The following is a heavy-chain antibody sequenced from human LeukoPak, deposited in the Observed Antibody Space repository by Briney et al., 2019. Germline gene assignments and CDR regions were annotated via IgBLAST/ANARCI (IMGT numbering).Heavy chain of an antibody. J-gene: IGHJ4*02. Sequence: ASVKVSCKASGYTFTSYYMHWVRQAPGQGLEWMGIINPSGGSTSYAQKFQGRVTMTRDTSTSTVYMELSSLRSEDTAMYYCARGLTFWRTGGYFDYWGQGTLVTVSS. CDR1: GYTFTSYY. D-gene: IGHD3-3*01. CDR3: ARGLTFWRTGGYFDY. V-gene: IGHV1-46*01. CDR2: INPSGGST.